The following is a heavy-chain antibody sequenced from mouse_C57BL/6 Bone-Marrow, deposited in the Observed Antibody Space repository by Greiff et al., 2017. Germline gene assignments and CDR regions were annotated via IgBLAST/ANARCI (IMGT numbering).Heavy chain of an antibody. D-gene: IGHD2-5*01. CDR1: GYTFTSYW. Sequence: QVQLQQPGAELVKPGASVKMSCKASGYTFTSYWITWVKQRPGQGLEWIGDIYPGSGSTNYNEKFKSKATLTVDTSSSTAYMQLSSLTSEDSAVYYCARCDSNYSWFAYWGQGTLVTVSA. J-gene: IGHJ3*01. CDR2: IYPGSGST. V-gene: IGHV1-55*01. CDR3: ARCDSNYSWFAY.